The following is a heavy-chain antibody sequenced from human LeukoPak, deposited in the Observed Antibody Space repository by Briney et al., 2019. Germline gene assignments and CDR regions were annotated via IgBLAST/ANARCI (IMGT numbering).Heavy chain of an antibody. CDR1: GFTFSSYD. Sequence: GGSLRLSCAASGFTFSSYDMSWVRQAPGKGLEWVSGISGTGGSTYNADSVKGRFTVSRDKSKNTLYLQMNSLRAEDTAVYYCARAPGLLTVHYWGQGTLVTVSS. CDR3: ARAPGLLTVHY. D-gene: IGHD2-15*01. V-gene: IGHV3-23*01. CDR2: ISGTGGST. J-gene: IGHJ4*02.